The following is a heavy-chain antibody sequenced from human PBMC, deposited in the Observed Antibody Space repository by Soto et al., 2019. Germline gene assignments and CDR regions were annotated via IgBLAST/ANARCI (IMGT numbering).Heavy chain of an antibody. Sequence: GESLRLSCSASGFSFSSYAMHWVRQAPGKGLEWVAFISHDGSITHYADSVKGRFTISRDNSKNSLYLEMNSRSTNDTAVYYCAREAGDNSGFDAFDIWGQGTMVTVSS. CDR2: ISHDGSIT. D-gene: IGHD3-22*01. CDR1: GFSFSSYA. CDR3: AREAGDNSGFDAFDI. V-gene: IGHV3-30-3*01. J-gene: IGHJ3*02.